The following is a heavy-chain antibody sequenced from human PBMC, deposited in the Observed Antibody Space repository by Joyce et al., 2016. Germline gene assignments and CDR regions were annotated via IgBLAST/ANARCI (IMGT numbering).Heavy chain of an antibody. D-gene: IGHD6-6*01. J-gene: IGHJ5*02. CDR2: INTDGSST. CDR1: SGYW. Sequence: EVQLVESGGGLVQPGGSLRLSFSGYWIHWVRQAPGKGLVWVSRINTDGSSTRFADSMKGRFTISRDNAKNTLYLQMNSLRAEDTAVYYCVRGISARPGGPNWFDPWGQGTLVTVSS. CDR3: VRGISARPGGPNWFDP. V-gene: IGHV3-74*01.